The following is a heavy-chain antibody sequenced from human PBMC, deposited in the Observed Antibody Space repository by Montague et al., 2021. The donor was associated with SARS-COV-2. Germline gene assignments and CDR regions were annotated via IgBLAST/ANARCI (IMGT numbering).Heavy chain of an antibody. Sequence: SETLSLTCTVSGGSINDHYRSWIRQSPGKGLEWIGYISSNGKTNYNPSLKSRVTLSADASKNQFSLKLSSVTAADTAVYYCARHGLAGITIFGVVTPRGGFDIWGQGTMVTVSS. CDR1: GGSINDHY. CDR2: ISSNGKT. CDR3: ARHGLAGITIFGVVTPRGGFDI. D-gene: IGHD3-3*01. V-gene: IGHV4-59*08. J-gene: IGHJ3*02.